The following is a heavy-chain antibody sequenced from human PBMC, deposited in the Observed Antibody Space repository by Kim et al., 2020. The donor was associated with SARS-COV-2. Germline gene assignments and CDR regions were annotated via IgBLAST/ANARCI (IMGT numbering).Heavy chain of an antibody. CDR1: GYTFTGYG. D-gene: IGHD2-8*02. V-gene: IGHV1-18*04. Sequence: ASVTVSCKTSGYTFTGYGLSWVRQAPGQGLEWMGWISAYNGNTKYVQKVQGRITLTTDTSTSTAYMELRSLTSDDTAVYFCVREGDAGGGSYYFAYWGQGTLVTVSS. CDR3: VREGDAGGGSYYFAY. J-gene: IGHJ4*02. CDR2: ISAYNGNT.